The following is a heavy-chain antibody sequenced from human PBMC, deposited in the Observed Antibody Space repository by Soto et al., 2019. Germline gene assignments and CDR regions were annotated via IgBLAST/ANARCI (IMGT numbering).Heavy chain of an antibody. CDR3: ARVSNPRRVLLPYFYF. V-gene: IGHV3-30-3*01. Sequence: GGSLRLSCAASGFTFNSYSLHWVRQAPGKGLERVAVISYDGSSEHYADSVKGRFTISRDDSKNTVYLQMNSLRPEDSAVYHCARVSNPRRVLLPYFYFWGQGTLVTVSS. J-gene: IGHJ4*02. CDR2: ISYDGSSE. CDR1: GFTFNSYS. D-gene: IGHD3-10*01.